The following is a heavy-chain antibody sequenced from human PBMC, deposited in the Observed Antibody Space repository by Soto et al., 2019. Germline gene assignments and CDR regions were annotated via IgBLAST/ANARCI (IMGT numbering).Heavy chain of an antibody. CDR3: ARAVIYCSGGSCYGWFDP. J-gene: IGHJ5*02. Sequence: SETLSLTCTGSGGSISSYYWSWIRQPPGKGLEWIGYIYYSGSTNYNPSLKSRVTISVDTSKNQFSLKLSSVTAADTAVYYCARAVIYCSGGSCYGWFDPWGQGTLVTVSS. V-gene: IGHV4-59*01. CDR1: GGSISSYY. D-gene: IGHD2-15*01. CDR2: IYYSGST.